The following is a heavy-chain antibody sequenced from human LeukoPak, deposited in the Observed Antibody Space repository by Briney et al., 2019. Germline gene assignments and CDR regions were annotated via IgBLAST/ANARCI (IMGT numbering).Heavy chain of an antibody. Sequence: GGSLRLSCAASGFTFSTYGMHWVRQAPGKGLEWVPVISYYGSNKYYADSVKGRFTISRDNSKNTLYLQMNSLRAEDTAVYYCAKDWGNWGYGYYFDHWGQGTLVTVSS. CDR2: ISYYGSNK. V-gene: IGHV3-30*18. CDR3: AKDWGNWGYGYYFDH. J-gene: IGHJ4*02. CDR1: GFTFSTYG. D-gene: IGHD7-27*01.